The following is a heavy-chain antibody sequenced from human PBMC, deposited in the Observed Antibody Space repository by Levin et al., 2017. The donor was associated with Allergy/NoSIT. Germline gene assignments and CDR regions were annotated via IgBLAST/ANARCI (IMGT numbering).Heavy chain of an antibody. CDR3: ARDQIAAAPTCFDY. D-gene: IGHD6-13*01. Sequence: GGSLRLSCAASGFTFSDYYMSWIRQAPGKGLEWVSYISSSGSTIYYADSVKGRFTISRDNAKNSLYLQMNSLRAEDTAVYYCARDQIAAAPTCFDYWGQGTLVTVSS. J-gene: IGHJ4*02. CDR2: ISSSGSTI. V-gene: IGHV3-11*01. CDR1: GFTFSDYY.